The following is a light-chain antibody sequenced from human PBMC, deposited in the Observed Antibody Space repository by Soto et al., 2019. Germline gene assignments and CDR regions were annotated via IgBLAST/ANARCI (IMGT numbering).Light chain of an antibody. CDR1: EGVGSY. V-gene: IGKV1-39*01. CDR3: QQSYILPIT. CDR2: VAA. Sequence: DVQLTQSPSSLSGVVGDRFAVTCRASEGVGSYVSWYQQKSGNTPKLLIHVAASLQSGAPSRFSGSGYGTDFTFTISSLHPEDSGTYYCQQSYILPITFGQGTRLEIK. J-gene: IGKJ5*01.